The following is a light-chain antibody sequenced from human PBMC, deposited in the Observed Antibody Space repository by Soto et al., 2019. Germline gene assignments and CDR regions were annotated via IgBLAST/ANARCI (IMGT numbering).Light chain of an antibody. Sequence: QSVLTQPPSASGTPGQRVTISCSGSTSNIGSHSVNWYQHLPATAPQLLINTNNHRPSGVPDRFSGYKSGTSASLVISGLQSDDEADYYCASWDDSLKGVFGTGTKLTVL. CDR1: TSNIGSHS. CDR2: TNN. J-gene: IGLJ1*01. CDR3: ASWDDSLKGV. V-gene: IGLV1-44*01.